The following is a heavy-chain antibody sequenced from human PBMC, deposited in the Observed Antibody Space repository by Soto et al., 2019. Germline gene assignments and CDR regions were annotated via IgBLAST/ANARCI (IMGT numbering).Heavy chain of an antibody. CDR1: GGSFSGYY. Sequence: QVQLQQWGAGPLRPLETLSLTCGVSGGSFSGYYWAWIRQSPGKGLEWIGEINDRGSINYNPSLKSRDSISVETSKNHYSLHLRSVTAADSAVYYCARESHDILTGPPWVWYFDLWGRGTLVTVSS. J-gene: IGHJ2*01. CDR2: INDRGSI. D-gene: IGHD3-9*01. V-gene: IGHV4-34*01. CDR3: ARESHDILTGPPWVWYFDL.